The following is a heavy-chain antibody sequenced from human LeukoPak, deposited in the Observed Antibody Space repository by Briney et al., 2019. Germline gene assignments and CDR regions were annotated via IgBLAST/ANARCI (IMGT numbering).Heavy chain of an antibody. Sequence: GGSLRLSCAASGFTFSAYGMHWVRQAPGKGLEWVAIISYDGTNKYYADSVKGRFTISRDNSKNTLYLQMNSLRAEDTAVYYCAKEITRPNRAVAGLNDGGQGTLVTVSS. CDR2: ISYDGTNK. CDR1: GFTFSAYG. J-gene: IGHJ4*02. CDR3: AKEITRPNRAVAGLND. D-gene: IGHD6-19*01. V-gene: IGHV3-30*18.